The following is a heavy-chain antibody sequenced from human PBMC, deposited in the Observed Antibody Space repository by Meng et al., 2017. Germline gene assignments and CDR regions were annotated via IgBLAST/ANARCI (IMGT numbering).Heavy chain of an antibody. CDR2: IYYSGST. D-gene: IGHD4/OR15-4a*01. Sequence: QVQLQESGPGLVQPSQTLSLTCTVSGGSIGSGHYYWSWIRQPPGKGLEWIGYIYYSGSTHYNPSLKSRVIISLDTSKNQFSLKLSSVTAADTAVYYCARRGADYGAFDPWGQGTLVTVSS. CDR3: ARRGADYGAFDP. V-gene: IGHV4-30-4*01. CDR1: GGSIGSGHYY. J-gene: IGHJ5*02.